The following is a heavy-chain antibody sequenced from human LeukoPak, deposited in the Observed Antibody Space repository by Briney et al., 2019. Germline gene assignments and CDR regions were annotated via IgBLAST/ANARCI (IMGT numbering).Heavy chain of an antibody. D-gene: IGHD3-10*01. V-gene: IGHV3-7*01. J-gene: IGHJ6*03. CDR2: IKQDGSGK. CDR1: GFTFSSYW. Sequence: GGSLRLSCAASGFTFSSYWMSWVRQAPGQGLEWVANIKQDGSGKYYVDSVKGRFTISRDNAKNSLYLQMNSLRAEDTAVYYCARVGRSFDPFYYMDVWGKGTTVTVSS. CDR3: ARVGRSFDPFYYMDV.